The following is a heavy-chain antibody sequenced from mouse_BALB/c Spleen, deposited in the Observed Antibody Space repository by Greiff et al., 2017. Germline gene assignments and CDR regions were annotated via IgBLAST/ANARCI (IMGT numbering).Heavy chain of an antibody. CDR1: GFTFSSFG. CDR3: ARWARSKGDYYAMDY. V-gene: IGHV5-17*02. J-gene: IGHJ4*01. CDR2: ISSGSSTI. Sequence: EVQRVESGGGLVQPGGSRKLSCAASGFTFSSFGMHWVRQAPEKGLEWVAYISSGSSTIYYADTVKGRFTISRDNPKNTLFLQMTSLRSEDTAMYYCARWARSKGDYYAMDYWGQGTSVTVSS.